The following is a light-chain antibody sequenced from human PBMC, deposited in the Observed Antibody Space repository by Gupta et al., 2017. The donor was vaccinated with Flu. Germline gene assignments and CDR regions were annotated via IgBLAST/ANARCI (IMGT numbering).Light chain of an antibody. Sequence: QSVLTQPPSVSAAPGQSVTISCTGSSSNIGAGYDVHWYQQLPGTAPKVLIYGSSNRPSGVPDRFFAYKSGTSASLAITGLQAEDEADYYCQSYDTSLSGWVFGGGTKVTAL. V-gene: IGLV1-40*01. CDR2: GSS. CDR1: SSNIGAGYD. CDR3: QSYDTSLSGWV. J-gene: IGLJ3*02.